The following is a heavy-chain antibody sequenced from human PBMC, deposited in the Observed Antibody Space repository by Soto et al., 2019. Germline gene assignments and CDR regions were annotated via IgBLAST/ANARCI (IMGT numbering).Heavy chain of an antibody. D-gene: IGHD2-21*02. CDR3: GRERGGGDWDY. CDR2: IYSGGST. CDR1: GFTVSSNY. V-gene: IGHV3-53*04. Sequence: EVQLVESGGGLVQPGGSLRLSCAASGFTVSSNYMSWVRQAPGKGLEWVSVIYSGGSTYYADSVKGRFTISRHNSKNTLYLQMNSLGGEEPAVYYWGRERGGGDWDYWGQGTLVTVSS. J-gene: IGHJ4*02.